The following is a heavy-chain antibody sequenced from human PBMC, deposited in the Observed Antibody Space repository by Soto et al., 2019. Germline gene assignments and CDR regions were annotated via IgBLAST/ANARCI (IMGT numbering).Heavy chain of an antibody. CDR1: GGTFSNYA. V-gene: IGHV1-69*01. Sequence: QVQLVQSGAEVKKPGSSVKVSCKASGGTFSNYAISWARQAPGQGLEWMGGIIPFLGTPNYAQRFQGRVTITADEATSTAYMELGSLSTVDTAVYYCARGPYGAGTALLDGMDVWGQGTTVTVSS. CDR3: ARGPYGAGTALLDGMDV. CDR2: IIPFLGTP. D-gene: IGHD3-10*01. J-gene: IGHJ6*02.